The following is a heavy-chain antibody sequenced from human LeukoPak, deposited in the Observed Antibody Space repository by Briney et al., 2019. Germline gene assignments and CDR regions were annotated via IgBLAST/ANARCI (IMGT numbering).Heavy chain of an antibody. D-gene: IGHD3-10*01. J-gene: IGHJ3*02. V-gene: IGHV4-39*07. Sequence: PSETLSLTCTVSGGSISIRNYYWAWIRQPPGRQLEWIGSVYSSGSLYYNPSLKSRVTISVDTSKNQFSLKLNSVTAADTAVYYCASSPWFGELSRAFDIWGQGTMVTVSS. CDR2: VYSSGSL. CDR3: ASSPWFGELSRAFDI. CDR1: GGSISIRNYY.